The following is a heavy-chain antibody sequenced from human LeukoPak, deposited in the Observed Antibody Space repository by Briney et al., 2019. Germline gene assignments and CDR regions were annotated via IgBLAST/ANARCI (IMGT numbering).Heavy chain of an antibody. V-gene: IGHV4-39*07. CDR1: GGSISSSSYY. CDR3: ARLMVRGVRGP. Sequence: SETLSLTCTVSGGSISSSSYYWGWIPNPPGKGLKGIGSIYYSGSTYYNPSLKSRVTISVDTSKNQFSLKLSSVTAADTAVYCCARLMVRGVRGPWGQGTLVTVSS. J-gene: IGHJ4*02. D-gene: IGHD3-10*01. CDR2: IYYSGST.